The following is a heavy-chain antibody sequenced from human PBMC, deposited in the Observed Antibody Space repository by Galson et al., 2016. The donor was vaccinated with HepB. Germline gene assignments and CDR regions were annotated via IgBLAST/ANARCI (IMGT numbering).Heavy chain of an antibody. D-gene: IGHD2-2*01. CDR1: GFTVSSSY. CDR3: ARGGEVVPADIFRSGWTSFDY. CDR2: IYSGGNT. J-gene: IGHJ4*02. V-gene: IGHV3-66*01. Sequence: SLRLSCAASGFTVSSSYMSWVRQAPGKGLEWVSVIYSGGNTHYADSVKGRFTISRDNPKNTVNLQMNKLRAEDTAVYYCARGGEVVPADIFRSGWTSFDYWGQGTLVTVSS.